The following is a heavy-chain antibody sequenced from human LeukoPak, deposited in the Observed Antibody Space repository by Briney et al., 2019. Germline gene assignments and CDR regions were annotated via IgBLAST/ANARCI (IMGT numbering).Heavy chain of an antibody. CDR3: ARDSESIAGIPRHPLKDCFDP. V-gene: IGHV1-18*01. D-gene: IGHD6-13*01. Sequence: ASVKVSCKASGYTFTSYGISWVRQAPGQGLERMGWISAFDYNTMYAQNFQGRVTMTTDTSTSTAYMELKSPRSDDTAVYYCARDSESIAGIPRHPLKDCFDPWGQGTLVTVSS. J-gene: IGHJ5*02. CDR1: GYTFTSYG. CDR2: ISAFDYNT.